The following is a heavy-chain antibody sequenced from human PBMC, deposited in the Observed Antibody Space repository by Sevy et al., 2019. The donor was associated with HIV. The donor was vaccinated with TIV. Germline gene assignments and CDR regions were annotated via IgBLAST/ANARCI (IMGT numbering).Heavy chain of an antibody. V-gene: IGHV3-15*01. Sequence: GGSLRLSCAGSGFSFKNVWMTWVRQTPGKGLEWVGHAKRKSDGGAIDYGSPVNGRFTISRDDSKDMLYLQMRSLKTEDTGVNYGGKVLAAGAAGAFEIWGQGTMVTVSS. CDR3: GKVLAAGAAGAFEI. CDR1: GFSFKNVW. J-gene: IGHJ3*02. D-gene: IGHD6-25*01. CDR2: AKRKSDGGAI.